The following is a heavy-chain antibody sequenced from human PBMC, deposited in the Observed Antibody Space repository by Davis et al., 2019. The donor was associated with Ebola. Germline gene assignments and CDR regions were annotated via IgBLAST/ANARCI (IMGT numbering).Heavy chain of an antibody. D-gene: IGHD3-9*01. Sequence: PGGSLRLSCAASGFTFSSYAMSWVRQAPGKGLEWVSAISGSGGSTYYADSVKGRFTISRDNSKNTLYLQMNSLRAEDTAVYYCAKETYYDILTGYSPIDYWGQGTLVTVSS. V-gene: IGHV3-23*01. CDR2: ISGSGGST. CDR1: GFTFSSYA. J-gene: IGHJ4*02. CDR3: AKETYYDILTGYSPIDY.